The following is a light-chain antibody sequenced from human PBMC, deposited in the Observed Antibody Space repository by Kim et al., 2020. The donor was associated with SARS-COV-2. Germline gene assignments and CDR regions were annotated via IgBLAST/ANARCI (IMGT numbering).Light chain of an antibody. Sequence: PATPAPLPAGGADIKPTTVHGYHTKPGQPTILVISSAGDRPSGIPERFSGSNSGNAANLTISRVEAGDEADYYCQLWDTDSHHVVFGGGTQLTVL. CDR3: QLWDTDSHHVV. V-gene: IGLV3-21*04. CDR2: SAG. CDR1: DIKPTT. J-gene: IGLJ2*01.